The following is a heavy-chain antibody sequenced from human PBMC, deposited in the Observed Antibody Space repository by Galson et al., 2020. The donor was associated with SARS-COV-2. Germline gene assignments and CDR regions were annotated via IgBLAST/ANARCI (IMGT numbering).Heavy chain of an antibody. CDR2: ISGSSGYT. CDR1: GFTFSDHY. J-gene: IGHJ4*02. D-gene: IGHD3-16*01. Sequence: GESLKISCAASGFTFSDHYMSWIRQAPGKGLEWVSYISGSSGYTEYADSVKGRFTISRDNAKNSLYLQMTRLRAEDTATYYCARHTDPPLISSVDYWGQGTLVTVSS. V-gene: IGHV3-11*06. CDR3: ARHTDPPLISSVDY.